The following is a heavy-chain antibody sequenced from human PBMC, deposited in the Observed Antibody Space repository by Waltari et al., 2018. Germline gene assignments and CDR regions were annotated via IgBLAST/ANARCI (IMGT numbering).Heavy chain of an antibody. Sequence: QVQLVQSGAEVKKPGSSVKVSCKASGGTFSSYAISWVRTAPGQGLEWMGRIIPIFGTANYAQKFQGRVTITADKSTSTAYMELSSMRSEDTAVYYCAWSTVTTGYYYGMDVWGQGTTVTVSS. D-gene: IGHD4-17*01. CDR2: IIPIFGTA. J-gene: IGHJ6*02. CDR3: AWSTVTTGYYYGMDV. V-gene: IGHV1-69*14. CDR1: GGTFSSYA.